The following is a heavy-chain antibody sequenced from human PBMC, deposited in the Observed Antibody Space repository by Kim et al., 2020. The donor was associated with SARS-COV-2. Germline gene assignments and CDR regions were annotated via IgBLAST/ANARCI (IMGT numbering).Heavy chain of an antibody. CDR3: AGNTAGRFTY. CDR2: IYYSGNT. Sequence: SETLSLTCTVSGGSISSGDYYWSWIRQPPGKGLEWIGYIYYSGNTYYNPSLKGRVTISVDTSKNQFPLKLTSVTAADTAVFYCAGNTAGRFTYGGQGPL. D-gene: IGHD3-16*01. J-gene: IGHJ4*02. CDR1: GGSISSGDYY. V-gene: IGHV4-30-4*01.